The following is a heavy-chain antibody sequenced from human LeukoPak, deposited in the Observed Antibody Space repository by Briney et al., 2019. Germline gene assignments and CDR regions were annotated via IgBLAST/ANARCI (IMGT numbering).Heavy chain of an antibody. V-gene: IGHV3-23*01. CDR1: GFTFSNAW. CDR2: ISGSGGST. D-gene: IGHD3-22*01. J-gene: IGHJ4*02. CDR3: AKDNPATYYYDSSGYTFDY. Sequence: GGSLRLSCAASGFTFSNAWMSWVRQAPGKGLEWVSAISGSGGSTYYADSVKGRFTISRDNSKNTLYLQMNSLRAEDTAVYYCAKDNPATYYYDSSGYTFDYWGQGTLVTVSS.